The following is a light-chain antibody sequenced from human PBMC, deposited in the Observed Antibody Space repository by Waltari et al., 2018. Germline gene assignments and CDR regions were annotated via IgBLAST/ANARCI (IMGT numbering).Light chain of an antibody. V-gene: IGKV3-11*01. CDR1: ASVSKF. CDR2: DVS. J-gene: IGKJ4*01. Sequence: PGQTATISCRASASVSKFLAWYQQKPGQRPRLLIYDVSTRAPGIPARFSGSGFGTEFTLTISSLEPEDFAVYYCQQRKNWHLTFGGGTRVE. CDR3: QQRKNWHLT.